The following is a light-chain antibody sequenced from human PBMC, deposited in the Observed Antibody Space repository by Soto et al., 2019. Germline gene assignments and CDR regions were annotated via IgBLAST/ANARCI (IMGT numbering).Light chain of an antibody. Sequence: TVSIQSPDTVSLSPGERATLSCRASRSLSSDYLAWYQQKPGQAPRLLFYHASRRATGTPDRFSGSGFGTDFTLTISKVEPEDFAVYYCQQYGTPRSVTFGQGTRLEIK. J-gene: IGKJ5*01. V-gene: IGKV3-20*01. CDR3: QQYGTPRSVT. CDR1: RSLSSDY. CDR2: HAS.